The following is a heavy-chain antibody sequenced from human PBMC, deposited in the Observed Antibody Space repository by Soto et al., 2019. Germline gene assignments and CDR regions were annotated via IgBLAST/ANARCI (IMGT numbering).Heavy chain of an antibody. CDR2: ISGSSATT. Sequence: GGSLRLSCAASGFTFSSYSMGWVRQAPGKGLEWVSAISGSSATTLYADSVKGRFTISRDDSKNTLYLQMKSLGAEDTAIYFCAKCASYWNQFDYWGQGTLVTVSS. J-gene: IGHJ4*02. CDR1: GFTFSSYS. V-gene: IGHV3-23*01. CDR3: AKCASYWNQFDY. D-gene: IGHD1-1*01.